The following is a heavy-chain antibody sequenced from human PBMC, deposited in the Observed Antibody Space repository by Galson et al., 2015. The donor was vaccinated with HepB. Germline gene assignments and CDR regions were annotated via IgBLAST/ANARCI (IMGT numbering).Heavy chain of an antibody. Sequence: SVKVSCKASGFTFTSSAVQWVRQARGQRLEWIGWIVVGSGNTNYAQKFQERVTITRDMSTSTAYMELSSVTAADTAVYYCARGRVGATTDWGQGTLVTISS. CDR1: GFTFTSSA. V-gene: IGHV1-58*01. J-gene: IGHJ4*02. CDR2: IVVGSGNT. CDR3: ARGRVGATTD. D-gene: IGHD1-26*01.